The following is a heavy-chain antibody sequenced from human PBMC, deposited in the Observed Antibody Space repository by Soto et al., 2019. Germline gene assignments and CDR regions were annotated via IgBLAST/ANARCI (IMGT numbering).Heavy chain of an antibody. J-gene: IGHJ2*01. V-gene: IGHV4-31*03. CDR3: AREGVGELSRYFDL. D-gene: IGHD3-10*01. CDR1: GDSIGSGGHY. CDR2: IYYSGST. Sequence: TLSLTCSVSGDSIGSGGHYWNWIRQHPEKGLEWIGYIYYSGSTYYNPSLKSRVTISVDTSKNQFSLKLSSVTAADTAVYYCAREGVGELSRYFDLWGRGTLVTVSS.